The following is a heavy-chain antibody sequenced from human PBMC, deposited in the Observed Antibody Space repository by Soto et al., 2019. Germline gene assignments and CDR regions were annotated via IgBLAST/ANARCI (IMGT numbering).Heavy chain of an antibody. D-gene: IGHD3-9*01. CDR1: GDSIIGTHW. V-gene: IGHV4-4*02. CDR2: THHSGST. CDR3: ARGRHILTGYYRRGPWAFDI. J-gene: IGHJ3*02. Sequence: SETLSLTCAVSGDSIIGTHWWSWVRRPPGKGLEFIGETHHSGSTNYNPSLKSRVTISVDTSKNQFSLKLSSVTAADTAVYYCARGRHILTGYYRRGPWAFDIWGQGTMVTVSS.